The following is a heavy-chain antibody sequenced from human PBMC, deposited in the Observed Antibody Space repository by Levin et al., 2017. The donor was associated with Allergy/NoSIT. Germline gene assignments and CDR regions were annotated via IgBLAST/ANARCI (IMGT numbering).Heavy chain of an antibody. CDR1: GFIFDDYA. CDR3: AKDKLSHAPSGIDY. D-gene: IGHD3-10*01. J-gene: IGHJ4*02. V-gene: IGHV3-43D*03. CDR2: VSWDGGSA. Sequence: GGSLRLSCAASGFIFDDYAMHWVRQAPGKGLEWVSLVSWDGGSAYYADSVKGRFTISRANSKNSLYLQMHTLRAEDTALYYCAKDKLSHAPSGIDYWGQGTLVTVSS.